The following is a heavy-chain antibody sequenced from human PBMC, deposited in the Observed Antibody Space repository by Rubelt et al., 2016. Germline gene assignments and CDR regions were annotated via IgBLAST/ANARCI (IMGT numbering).Heavy chain of an antibody. CDR3: ARVGFYYDSGSYVD. CDR2: INHSGGST. V-gene: IGHV1-46*01. Sequence: QVQLVQSGAEVKKPGASVKVSCKASGYTFTSYYMHWVRQAPGQGLEWMGIINHSGGSTTYAQKVQGRVTMTRDTSTSTVYMDLSSLRCEDTAVYYCARVGFYYDSGSYVDWGQGTLVTVSS. J-gene: IGHJ4*02. CDR1: GYTFTSYY. D-gene: IGHD3-10*01.